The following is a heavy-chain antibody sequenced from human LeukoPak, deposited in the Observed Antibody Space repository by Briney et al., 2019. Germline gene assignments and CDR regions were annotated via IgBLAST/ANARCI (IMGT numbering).Heavy chain of an antibody. V-gene: IGHV4-59*08. CDR2: IHYSGST. D-gene: IGHD1-26*01. CDR1: GGSISGYY. CDR3: ARYDGSPANYLDC. Sequence: SETLSLTCTVSGGSISGYYWSWIRRPPGKGLEWIGWIHYSGSTKYNPSLKSRVAIFVDTSNNQFSLKWNSVTAADTAVYYCARYDGSPANYLDCWGQGNLVTVSS. J-gene: IGHJ4*02.